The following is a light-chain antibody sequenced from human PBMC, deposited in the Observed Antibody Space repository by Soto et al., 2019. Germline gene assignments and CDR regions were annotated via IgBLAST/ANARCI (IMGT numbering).Light chain of an antibody. J-gene: IGKJ4*01. Sequence: DIQMTQSPSSLSASVGDRVTITCRASQSISTYLNWYQQKPGKAPKLLIYAASSLQGGVPSRFSGRGSGTDFTLTITSLQLEDFATYYFQQSYSTPLTFGGGTKVEIK. CDR2: AAS. CDR3: QQSYSTPLT. CDR1: QSISTY. V-gene: IGKV1-39*01.